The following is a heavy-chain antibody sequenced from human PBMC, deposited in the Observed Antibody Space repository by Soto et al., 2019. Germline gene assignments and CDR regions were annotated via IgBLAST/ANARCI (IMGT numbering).Heavy chain of an antibody. CDR3: VRGGGGGLFDP. J-gene: IGHJ5*02. CDR1: GFTFTSYS. D-gene: IGHD2-15*01. V-gene: IGHV3-11*06. CDR2: ISPGSRYP. Sequence: GSLRLSCAVSGFTFTSYSMSWIRQAPGKGLEWLSYISPGSRYPAYADSVKGRFTISRDNAKRSLYLQMMSLTAEDAAIYYCVRGGGGGLFDPWGQGTMVTVSS.